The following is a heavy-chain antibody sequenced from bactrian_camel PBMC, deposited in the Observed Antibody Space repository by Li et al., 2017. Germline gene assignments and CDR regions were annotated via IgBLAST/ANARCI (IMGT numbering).Heavy chain of an antibody. D-gene: IGHD6*01. CDR3: AADFGEVVAGTVPCKVDFGY. V-gene: IGHV3S60*01. J-gene: IGHJ6*01. Sequence: HVQLVESGGGLVQAGGSLRLSCTASGLTFDDYVMGWFRQAPGKEREGVSCISWSGGSTYYADSVKGRFTISRDNAKNTLYLQMNSLKPEDTAMYYCAADFGEVVAGTVPCKVDFGYWGQGTQVTVS. CDR2: ISWSGGST. CDR1: GLTFDDYV.